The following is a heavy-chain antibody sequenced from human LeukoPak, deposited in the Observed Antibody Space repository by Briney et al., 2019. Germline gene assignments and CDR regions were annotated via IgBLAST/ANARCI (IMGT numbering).Heavy chain of an antibody. CDR1: GGSISSYY. V-gene: IGHV4-59*12. CDR2: IYHSGST. CDR3: ARSIGGVVVPAAILG. Sequence: SETLSLTCTVSGGSISSYYWSWIRQPPGKGLEWIGYIYHSGSTYYNPSLKSRVTISVDRSKNQFSLKLSSVTAADTAVYYCARSIGGVVVPAAILGWGQGTLVTVSS. D-gene: IGHD2-2*01. J-gene: IGHJ4*02.